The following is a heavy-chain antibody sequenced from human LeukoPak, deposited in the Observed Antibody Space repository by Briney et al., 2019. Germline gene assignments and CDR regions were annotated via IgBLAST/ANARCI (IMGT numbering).Heavy chain of an antibody. D-gene: IGHD2-2*03. V-gene: IGHV3-23*01. CDR2: MSGSGGRT. J-gene: IGHJ4*02. CDR3: AKRLDIVVVPAALDY. CDR1: GFTFSSYA. Sequence: GGSLRLSCAASGFTFSSYAMSWVRQAPGKGLDWVSAMSGSGGRTYYADSVKGRFTISRDNSKNTLYLQMNSLRAEDTAVYYCAKRLDIVVVPAALDYWGQGTLVTVSS.